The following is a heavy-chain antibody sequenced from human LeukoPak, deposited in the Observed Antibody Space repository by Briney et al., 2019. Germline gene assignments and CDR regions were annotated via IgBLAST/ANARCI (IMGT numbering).Heavy chain of an antibody. D-gene: IGHD2-21*02. J-gene: IGHJ6*03. Sequence: SETLSLTCTVSVGSISGGRYYWNWIRPPAGKGLECIGRIFTSGNTNYNPSLKSRITISVDTSKNQFSLKLSSVTAGDTAVYYCARTYCGGDCRGYYYSYYMDVWGKGTTVTISS. V-gene: IGHV4-61*02. CDR1: VGSISGGRYY. CDR2: IFTSGNT. CDR3: ARTYCGGDCRGYYYSYYMDV.